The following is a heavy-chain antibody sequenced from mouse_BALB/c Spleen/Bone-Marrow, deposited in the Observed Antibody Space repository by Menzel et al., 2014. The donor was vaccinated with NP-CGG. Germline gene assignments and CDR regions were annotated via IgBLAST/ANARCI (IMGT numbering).Heavy chain of an antibody. CDR3: AKQDYYRYDYAMDY. D-gene: IGHD2-14*01. CDR1: GFSLTSYG. V-gene: IGHV2-3*01. J-gene: IGHJ4*01. Sequence: VHLVESGTGLVAPSQSLSITCTVSGFSLTSYGVVWVRQPPGEGLEWLGVIWGDGSTNYHSALISRLSISKDNSKSQVFLKLNSLQTDDTATYYCAKQDYYRYDYAMDYWGQGTSVTVSS. CDR2: IWGDGST.